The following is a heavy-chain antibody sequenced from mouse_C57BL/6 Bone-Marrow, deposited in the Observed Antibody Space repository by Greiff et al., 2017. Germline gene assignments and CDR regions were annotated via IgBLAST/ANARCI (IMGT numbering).Heavy chain of an antibody. Sequence: EVQLQQSGPELVKPGASVKIPCKASGYTFTDYNMDWVKQSHGKSLEWIGDINPNNGGTIYNQKFKGKATLTVDKSSSTAYMELRSLTSEDTVVYDGARVCYYDALFAYWGQGTLVTVSA. J-gene: IGHJ3*01. D-gene: IGHD2-4*01. V-gene: IGHV1-18*01. CDR3: ARVCYYDALFAY. CDR1: GYTFTDYN. CDR2: INPNNGGT.